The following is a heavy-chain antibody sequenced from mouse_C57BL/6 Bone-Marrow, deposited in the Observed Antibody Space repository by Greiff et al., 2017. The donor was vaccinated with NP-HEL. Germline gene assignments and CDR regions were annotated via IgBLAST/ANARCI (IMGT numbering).Heavy chain of an antibody. Sequence: VQLQQSGPELVKPGASVKISCKASGYTFTDYYMNWVKQSHGKSLEWIGAINPNNGGSSYNQKFKGKATLTVDKSSSTAYMGLRILTSEDSAVYYCAGGWLLRHYWGQGTLVTVSA. CDR1: GYTFTDYY. D-gene: IGHD2-3*01. J-gene: IGHJ3*01. V-gene: IGHV1-26*01. CDR2: INPNNGGS. CDR3: AGGWLLRHY.